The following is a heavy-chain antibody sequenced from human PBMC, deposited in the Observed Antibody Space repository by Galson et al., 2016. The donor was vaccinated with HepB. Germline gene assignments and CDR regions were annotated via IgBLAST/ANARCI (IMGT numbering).Heavy chain of an antibody. Sequence: SLRLSCAGSGFTFSSYDMSWVRQAPGKGLEWVATITGSARSKYHADSVKGRFTVSRDNSKTTLYLQISSLRDENTAIYYWSTRHWVGNCITSRVHYAVSRDNSKNTLYQQMNNLKVKDTAVYYCAKPPRGEYCTDPSCYSEDSWGQGTLVTVSS. J-gene: IGHJ4*02. CDR3: STRHWVGNCITSRVHYAVSRDNSKNTLYQQMNNLKVKDTAVYYCAKPPRGEYCTDPSCYSEDS. CDR1: GFTFSSYD. CDR2: ITGSARSK. V-gene: IGHV3-23*01. D-gene: IGHD3-10*01.